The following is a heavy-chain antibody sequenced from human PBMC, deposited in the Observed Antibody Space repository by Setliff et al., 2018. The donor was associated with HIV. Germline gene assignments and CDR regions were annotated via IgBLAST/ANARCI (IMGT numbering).Heavy chain of an antibody. CDR1: GGSISSHY. Sequence: SETLSLTCTVSGGSISSHYWSWIRQSPGKALEWIGSIYHTGSTSYNPSFKSRVTILVDTSKKQFSLHLTSVTAADTAVYYCARVGGSPPYYYYYMGVWGTGTTVTVSS. D-gene: IGHD3-16*01. J-gene: IGHJ6*03. CDR3: ARVGGSPPYYYYYMGV. CDR2: IYHTGST. V-gene: IGHV4-59*08.